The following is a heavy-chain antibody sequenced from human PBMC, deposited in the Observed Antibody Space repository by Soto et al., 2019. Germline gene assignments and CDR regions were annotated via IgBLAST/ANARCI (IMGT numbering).Heavy chain of an antibody. Sequence: SDTLSLTWTVSGGSISSSSYYWGWIRQPPGKGLEWIGSIYYSGSTYYNPSLKSRVTISVDTSKNQFSLKLSSVTAADTAVYYCARRLKIDETYDYWGQGTLVTVSS. CDR1: GGSISSSSYY. V-gene: IGHV4-39*01. CDR3: ARRLKIDETYDY. J-gene: IGHJ4*02. CDR2: IYYSGST. D-gene: IGHD2-21*01.